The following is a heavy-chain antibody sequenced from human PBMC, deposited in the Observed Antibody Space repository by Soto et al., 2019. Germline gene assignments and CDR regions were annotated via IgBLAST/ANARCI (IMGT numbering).Heavy chain of an antibody. CDR1: GVTFSGSA. CDR3: SRQASDFWSGKPQYYMDV. J-gene: IGHJ6*03. Sequence: EVHLVESGVGLVQPGGSLKLSGAASGVTFSGSAMHWVRQASGKGLEWVGRIRSKPNNYATAYGASVKGRFTISRDDSKNTAYLQMNSLNTEDTAVYYCSRQASDFWSGKPQYYMDVWGKGTTVTVSS. V-gene: IGHV3-73*01. CDR2: IRSKPNNYAT. D-gene: IGHD3-3*01.